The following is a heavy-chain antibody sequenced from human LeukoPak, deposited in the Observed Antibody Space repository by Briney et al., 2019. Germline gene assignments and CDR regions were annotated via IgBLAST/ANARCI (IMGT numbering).Heavy chain of an antibody. CDR1: GYSISSGYY. V-gene: IGHV4-38-2*02. CDR2: IYHSGST. J-gene: IGHJ5*02. D-gene: IGHD2-2*02. Sequence: SETLSLTCTVSGYSISSGYYWGWIRQPPGKGLEWIGCIYHSGSTYYNPSLKSRVTISVDTSKNQFSLKLSSVTAADTAVYYCARHPYFGYCSSTSCYSLNWFDPWGQGTLVTVSS. CDR3: ARHPYFGYCSSTSCYSLNWFDP.